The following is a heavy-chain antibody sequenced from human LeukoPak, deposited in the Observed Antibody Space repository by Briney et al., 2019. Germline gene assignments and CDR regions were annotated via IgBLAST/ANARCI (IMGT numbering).Heavy chain of an antibody. CDR2: IYHSGNT. D-gene: IGHD1-14*01. CDR1: GYSITSGYY. CDR3: ARHARTSEDFDY. Sequence: SETLSLTCAVSGYSITSGYYWGWIPQPPVKGLEWIGSIYHSGNTYYNPSLKSRVTILVDTSKNQFSLKLNAVTAADTAVYYCARHARTSEDFDYWGQGTLVTVSS. J-gene: IGHJ4*02. V-gene: IGHV4-38-2*01.